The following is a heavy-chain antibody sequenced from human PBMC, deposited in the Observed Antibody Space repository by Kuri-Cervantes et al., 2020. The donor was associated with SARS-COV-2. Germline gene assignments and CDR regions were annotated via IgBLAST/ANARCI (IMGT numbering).Heavy chain of an antibody. CDR1: GYTLTELS. J-gene: IGHJ3*02. V-gene: IGHV1-69*04. CDR3: ARVLNLDVDWSEAFDI. D-gene: IGHD3-9*01. CDR2: INPILGIA. Sequence: SVMVSCKVSGYTLTELSMPWVRQAPGQGLEWMGRINPILGIANYAQKFQGRVTITADKSTGTAYMELSSLSAEDTAVYYCARVLNLDVDWSEAFDICGQGTMVTVSS.